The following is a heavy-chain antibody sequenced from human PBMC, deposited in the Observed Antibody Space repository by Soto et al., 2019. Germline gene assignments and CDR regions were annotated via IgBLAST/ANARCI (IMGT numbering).Heavy chain of an antibody. V-gene: IGHV3-9*01. CDR3: AKDYKVTRGVFGSWYPTYYYMDV. D-gene: IGHD6-13*01. CDR2: ISWNSGSI. J-gene: IGHJ6*03. CDR1: GFTFDDYA. Sequence: GGSLRLSCAASGFTFDDYAMHWVRQAPGKGLEWVSGISWNSGSIGYADSVKGRFTISRDNAKNSLYLQMNSLRAEDTALYYCAKDYKVTRGVFGSWYPTYYYMDVWGKGTTVTVSS.